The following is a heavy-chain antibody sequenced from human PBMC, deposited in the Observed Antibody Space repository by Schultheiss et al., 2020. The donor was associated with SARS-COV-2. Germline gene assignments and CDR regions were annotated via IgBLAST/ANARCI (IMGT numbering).Heavy chain of an antibody. CDR3: AKDGDFWSGYYDY. CDR2: IWYDGSNK. J-gene: IGHJ4*02. CDR1: GFTFSSYG. V-gene: IGHV3-33*06. Sequence: GGSLRLSCAASGFTFSSYGMHWVRQAPGKGLEWVAVIWYDGSNKYYADSVKGRFTISRDNSKNTLYLQMNSLRAEDTAVYYCAKDGDFWSGYYDYWGQGTLVTVSS. D-gene: IGHD3-3*01.